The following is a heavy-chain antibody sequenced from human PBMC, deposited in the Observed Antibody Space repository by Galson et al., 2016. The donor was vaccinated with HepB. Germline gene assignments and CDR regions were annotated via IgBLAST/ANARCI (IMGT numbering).Heavy chain of an antibody. J-gene: IGHJ6*02. Sequence: SCKASGGIFSSYVISWVRQAPGQGLGWMGGITPLFGTTNYAQQFQGRVTITADESTTTAFLEVSSLKFEDTAVYYCARDRCITATGTMCYYGLDVWGQGTTVTVTS. D-gene: IGHD6-13*01. CDR3: ARDRCITATGTMCYYGLDV. CDR2: ITPLFGTT. V-gene: IGHV1-69*01. CDR1: GGIFSSYV.